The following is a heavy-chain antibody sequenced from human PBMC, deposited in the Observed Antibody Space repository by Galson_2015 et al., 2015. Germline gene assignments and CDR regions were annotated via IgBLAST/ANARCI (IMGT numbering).Heavy chain of an antibody. CDR3: ARDWYGSGYYSFYYYYGLDV. J-gene: IGHJ6*02. CDR1: GFTFDDYA. D-gene: IGHD3-3*01. Sequence: SLRLSCAASGFTFDDYAMHWVRQAPGKGLVWVSRIKNDGSSTSYAESVKGRFTISRDNAKNTLYLEMNSLRAEDTAVYYCARDWYGSGYYSFYYYYGLDVWGQGTTVTVSS. V-gene: IGHV3-74*01. CDR2: IKNDGSST.